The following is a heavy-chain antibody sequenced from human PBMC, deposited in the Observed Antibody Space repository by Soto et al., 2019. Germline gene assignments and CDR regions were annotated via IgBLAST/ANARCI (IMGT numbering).Heavy chain of an antibody. Sequence: SETLSLTCALSVGSISSGNWWTWVRQTPQRGLEYIGEIFHDGTANYYPSFERRVAISVDTSKNQFSLKLTSVTAADTAIYFCARLVSDTSLNHMYFEFWGQGALVIVSS. J-gene: IGHJ4*02. CDR3: ARLVSDTSLNHMYFEF. D-gene: IGHD2-21*01. CDR1: VGSISSGNW. CDR2: IFHDGTA. V-gene: IGHV4-4*02.